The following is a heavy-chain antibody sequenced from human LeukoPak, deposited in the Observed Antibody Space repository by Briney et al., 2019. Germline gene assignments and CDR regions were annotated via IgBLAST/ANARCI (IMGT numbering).Heavy chain of an antibody. V-gene: IGHV1-8*01. D-gene: IGHD2-21*02. Sequence: ASVKVSCKASRYTFTSYDINWVRQATGQGLEWMGWMNPNSGNTGYAQKFQGRVTMTRNTSISTAYMELSSLRSEDTAVYYCARGRGVVTRYYYYMDVWGKGTTVTVSS. CDR1: RYTFTSYD. CDR2: MNPNSGNT. J-gene: IGHJ6*03. CDR3: ARGRGVVTRYYYYMDV.